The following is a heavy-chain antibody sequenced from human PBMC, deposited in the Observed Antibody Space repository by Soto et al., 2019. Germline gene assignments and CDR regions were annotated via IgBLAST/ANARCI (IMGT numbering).Heavy chain of an antibody. CDR1: GYTFTTHT. CDR3: TRLETDY. J-gene: IGHJ4*02. CDR2: MNGGNGNT. V-gene: IGHV1-3*01. Sequence: QVQLVQSGAEVKRPGASVKVFCKASGYTFTTHTMHWVRQAPGQGLEWMGWMNGGNGNTKYSQKFQGRVTFTRDTFASTAYMELSSRRSEDTAVYYCTRLETDYWGQGTLVTVSS.